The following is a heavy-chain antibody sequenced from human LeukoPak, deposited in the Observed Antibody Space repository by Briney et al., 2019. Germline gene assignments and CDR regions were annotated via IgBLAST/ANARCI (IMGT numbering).Heavy chain of an antibody. CDR2: ISAYNGNT. CDR1: GYTFTSYG. CDR3: ARGGITVVFELVYAFDI. Sequence: VASVKVSCKASGYTFTSYGISWVRQAPGQGLEWMGWISAYNGNTNYAQKLQGRVTMTTDTSTSTAYMELSSLRSEDTAVYYCARGGITVVFELVYAFDIWGQGTMVTVSS. V-gene: IGHV1-18*01. D-gene: IGHD4-23*01. J-gene: IGHJ3*02.